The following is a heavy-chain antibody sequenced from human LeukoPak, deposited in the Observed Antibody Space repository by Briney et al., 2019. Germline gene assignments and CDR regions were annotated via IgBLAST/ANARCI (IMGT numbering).Heavy chain of an antibody. CDR3: ARELVVVAARGRSNWFDP. V-gene: IGHV5-51*01. CDR2: IYPGDSDT. Sequence: GESLKISCKGSGYSFTSYWIDWVRQMPGKGLEGMGIIYPGDSDTRYSPSFQGQVTISADKSSSTAYLQWSSLKASDTAMYYCARELVVVAARGRSNWFDPWGQGTLVTVSS. D-gene: IGHD2-15*01. CDR1: GYSFTSYW. J-gene: IGHJ5*02.